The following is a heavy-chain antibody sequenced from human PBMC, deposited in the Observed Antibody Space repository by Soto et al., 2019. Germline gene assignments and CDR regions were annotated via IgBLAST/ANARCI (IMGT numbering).Heavy chain of an antibody. D-gene: IGHD5-18*01. J-gene: IGHJ4*02. V-gene: IGHV3-7*05. Sequence: VQLVESGGDLVQPGGSLRLSCAASGFTFSNYWMSWVRQAPGKGLEWVANIRPDGNEQHYVDSVKGRFIFSRDNAKSSLSLQMINLRVEDTAVYYCVTSRGYSYEYWGQGTLVTVSS. CDR2: IRPDGNEQ. CDR1: GFTFSNYW. CDR3: VTSRGYSYEY.